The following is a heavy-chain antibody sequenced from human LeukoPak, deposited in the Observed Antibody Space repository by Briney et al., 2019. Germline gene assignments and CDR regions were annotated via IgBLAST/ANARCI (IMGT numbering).Heavy chain of an antibody. Sequence: SVKVSCKASGGTFSSYAISWVRQAPGQGLEWMGGSIPIFGTANYAQKFQGRVTITADESTSTAYMELSSLRSEDTAVYYCARAPYCGGDCYPNWFDPWGQGTLVTVSS. D-gene: IGHD2-21*02. J-gene: IGHJ5*02. CDR3: ARAPYCGGDCYPNWFDP. CDR1: GGTFSSYA. V-gene: IGHV1-69*13. CDR2: SIPIFGTA.